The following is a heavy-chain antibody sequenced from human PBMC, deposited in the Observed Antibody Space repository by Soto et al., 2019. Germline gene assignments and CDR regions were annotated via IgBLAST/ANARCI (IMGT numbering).Heavy chain of an antibody. CDR1: GFSFRSYT. V-gene: IGHV3-30-3*01. D-gene: IGHD1-1*01. CDR2: ISYIESKK. J-gene: IGHJ4*02. Sequence: QVQLVESGGGVVQPGRSLRLSCAASGFSFRSYTLHWVRQAPGKGLGWVADISYIESKKNYADSVKGRFTISRDNSRNTLYLQMNNLRADDTAFYYCTREGKLEPIPFDYWGPGTLVTVSS. CDR3: TREGKLEPIPFDY.